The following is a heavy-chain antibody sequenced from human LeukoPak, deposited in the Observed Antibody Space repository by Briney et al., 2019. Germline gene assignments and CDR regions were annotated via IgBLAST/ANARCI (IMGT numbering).Heavy chain of an antibody. CDR1: GFTFNSYA. V-gene: IGHV3-30*18. J-gene: IGHJ4*02. CDR3: AKDGLSGKYPRMMDY. CDR2: ISFDGSDT. Sequence: PGGSLRLSCAASGFTFNSYAMHWVRQAPGKGLEWVAIISFDGSDTYYEDSVRGRFTISRDNSKNTLYLQMNSLRAEDTAMFYCAKDGLSGKYPRMMDYWGQGILVTVSS. D-gene: IGHD1-26*01.